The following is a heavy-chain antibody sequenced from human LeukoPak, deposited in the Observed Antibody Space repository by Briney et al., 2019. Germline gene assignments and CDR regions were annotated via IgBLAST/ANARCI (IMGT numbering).Heavy chain of an antibody. J-gene: IGHJ4*02. CDR1: GFTFSSYG. V-gene: IGHV3-30*02. Sequence: PGGSLRLSCAASGFTFSSYGMHWVRQAPGKGLEWVAVIWYDGSNKYYADSVKGRFTISRDNSKNTLYLQMNSLRAEDTAVYYCAKDPEIYDFWSGYSRGGKFDYWGQGTLVTVSS. CDR2: IWYDGSNK. CDR3: AKDPEIYDFWSGYSRGGKFDY. D-gene: IGHD3-3*01.